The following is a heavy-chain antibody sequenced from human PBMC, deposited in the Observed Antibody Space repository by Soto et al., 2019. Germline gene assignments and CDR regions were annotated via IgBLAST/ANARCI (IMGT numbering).Heavy chain of an antibody. Sequence: DVQLLQSGGNLVQTGGSLRLSCAASGITFSDRAMSWVRQAPGKGLEWVSAITARGFNTYYADSVKGRFTISRDNAEKTLFLQLNSLRAEDTATYYCAASNYRGSGSPFDYWGQGALVTVSS. V-gene: IGHV3-23*01. D-gene: IGHD3-10*01. CDR1: GITFSDRA. CDR3: AASNYRGSGSPFDY. CDR2: ITARGFNT. J-gene: IGHJ4*02.